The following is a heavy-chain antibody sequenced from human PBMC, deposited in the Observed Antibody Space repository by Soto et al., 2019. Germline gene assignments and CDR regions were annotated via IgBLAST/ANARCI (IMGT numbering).Heavy chain of an antibody. CDR3: ARDSFYDILTGYQKKEFDP. D-gene: IGHD3-9*01. Sequence: GGSLRLSCAASGFTFSSYWMSWVRQAPGKGLEWVANIKQDGSEKYYVDSVKGRFTISRDNAKNSLYLQMNSLRAEDTAVYYCARDSFYDILTGYQKKEFDPWGQGTLVTVSS. CDR1: GFTFSSYW. J-gene: IGHJ5*02. CDR2: IKQDGSEK. V-gene: IGHV3-7*01.